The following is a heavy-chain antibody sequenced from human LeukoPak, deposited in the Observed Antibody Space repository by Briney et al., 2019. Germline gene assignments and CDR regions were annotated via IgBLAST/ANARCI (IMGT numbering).Heavy chain of an antibody. CDR3: ARVAAAYYDSSGSIKYYFDY. J-gene: IGHJ4*02. D-gene: IGHD3-22*01. CDR2: FYTSGST. V-gene: IGHV4-4*07. Sequence: SETLSLTCTVSGGSITSYDWSWIRQPAGKGLKWIGRFYTSGSTNYNPSLKSRITMSLDTSKNQFSLKLSSVTAADTAVYYCARVAAAYYDSSGSIKYYFDYWGQGTLVTVSS. CDR1: GGSITSYD.